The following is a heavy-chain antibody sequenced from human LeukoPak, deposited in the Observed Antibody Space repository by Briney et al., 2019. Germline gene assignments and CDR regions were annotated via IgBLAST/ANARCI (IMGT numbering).Heavy chain of an antibody. D-gene: IGHD5-12*01. CDR3: ARDWLYGYSGHHLNYYFDY. V-gene: IGHV3-21*01. CDR1: GFTFSSYS. Sequence: GGSLRLSCAASGFTFSSYSMNWVRQAPGKGLEWVSSISSSSSYIYYADSVKGRFTISRDNAKNSLYLQMNSLRAEDTAVYYCARDWLYGYSGHHLNYYFDYWGQGTLVTVSS. CDR2: ISSSSSYI. J-gene: IGHJ4*02.